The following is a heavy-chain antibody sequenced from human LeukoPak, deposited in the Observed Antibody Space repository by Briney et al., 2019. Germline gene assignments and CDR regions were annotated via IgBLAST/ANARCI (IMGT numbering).Heavy chain of an antibody. CDR2: IYYSGST. CDR1: GGSISSSSYY. V-gene: IGHV4-39*01. Sequence: SETLSLTCTVFGGSISSSSYYWAWIRQPPGKGLEWIGSIYYSGSTYYNPSLKSRVTISVDTSKNQFSLKLSSVTAADTAVYYCAIQALYYYDSSGYPLPWYFDLWGRGPLVTVSS. CDR3: AIQALYYYDSSGYPLPWYFDL. J-gene: IGHJ2*01. D-gene: IGHD3-22*01.